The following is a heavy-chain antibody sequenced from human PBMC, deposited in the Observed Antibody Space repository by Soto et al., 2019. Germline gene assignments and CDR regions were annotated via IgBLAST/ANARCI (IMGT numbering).Heavy chain of an antibody. V-gene: IGHV3-48*03. J-gene: IGHJ4*02. Sequence: GGSLRLSCAASGFSLTSYEMNWVRQAPGKGLEWISYISSSGKTIYYADSVKGRFTISRDSAQNSLYLQLSSLRAEDTAVYYYATAVRRRFPLFVNLGPGAPLTVFS. CDR3: ATAVRRRFPLFVN. CDR2: ISSSGKTI. CDR1: GFSLTSYE. D-gene: IGHD2-21*01.